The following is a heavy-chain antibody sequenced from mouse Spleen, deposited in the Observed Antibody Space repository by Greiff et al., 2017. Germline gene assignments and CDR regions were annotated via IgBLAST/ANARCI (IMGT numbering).Heavy chain of an antibody. CDR2: IYPGDGDT. CDR1: GYAFSSSW. Sequence: VQLQQSGPELVKPGASVKISCKASGYAFSSSWMNWVKQRPGKGLEWIGRIYPGDGDTNYNGKFKGKATLTADKSSSTAYMQLSSLTSEDSAVYFCARSPFITTVVGYFDYWGQGTTLTVSS. V-gene: IGHV1-82*01. CDR3: ARSPFITTVVGYFDY. J-gene: IGHJ2*01. D-gene: IGHD1-1*01.